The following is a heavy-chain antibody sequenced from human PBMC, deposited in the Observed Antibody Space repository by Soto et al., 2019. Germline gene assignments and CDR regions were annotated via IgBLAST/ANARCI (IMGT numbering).Heavy chain of an antibody. D-gene: IGHD3-3*01. V-gene: IGHV3-15*01. CDR3: TTGWMILEWLLYGDY. J-gene: IGHJ4*02. CDR1: GFTFSNAW. Sequence: EVQLVESGGGLVKPGGSLRLSCAASGFTFSNAWMSWVRQAPGKGLEWVGRIKSKTDGGTTDYAAHVKGRFTISRDDSINTLYLQMNSLKTEDTAVYYCTTGWMILEWLLYGDYWGQGTLVTVSS. CDR2: IKSKTDGGTT.